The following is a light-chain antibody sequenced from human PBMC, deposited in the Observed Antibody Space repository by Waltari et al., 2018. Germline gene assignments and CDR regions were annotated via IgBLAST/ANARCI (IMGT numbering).Light chain of an antibody. Sequence: SYELTQPPSVSVSPGQTARITCPGDASPKQDAYWYQQRPGQAPVPVIYRDTERPTGIPGRFSGSSSGTIVTLTISGVQAEDEADYYCQSADSSGNYVVFGGGTKLTVL. J-gene: IGLJ2*01. V-gene: IGLV3-25*03. CDR2: RDT. CDR1: ASPKQD. CDR3: QSADSSGNYVV.